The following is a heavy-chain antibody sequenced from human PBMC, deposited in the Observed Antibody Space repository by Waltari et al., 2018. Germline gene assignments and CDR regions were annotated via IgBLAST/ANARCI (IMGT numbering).Heavy chain of an antibody. CDR2: ISGSGGST. V-gene: IGHV3-23*01. D-gene: IGHD6-13*01. Sequence: EVQLLESGGGLVQPGGSLRLSCAASGFTFSSYAMSWVRQAPGKGLEWVSAISGSGGSTYYADSVKGRFTISRDNSKNTLYLQMNSLRAEDTAVYYCAKDQSPYPGIATNFDYWGQGTLVTVSS. J-gene: IGHJ4*02. CDR3: AKDQSPYPGIATNFDY. CDR1: GFTFSSYA.